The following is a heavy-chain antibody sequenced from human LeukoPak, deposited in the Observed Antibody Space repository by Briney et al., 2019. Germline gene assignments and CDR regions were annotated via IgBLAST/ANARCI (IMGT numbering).Heavy chain of an antibody. Sequence: GGSLRLSCAASGFTFSNAWMSWVRQAPGEGLEWVGRFKRKTDGGTTDYAAPVKGRFSISRDDSKNTLYLQMNSLKTEDTAVYYCTTLGAFDYWGLGTLVTVSS. CDR1: GFTFSNAW. J-gene: IGHJ4*02. CDR2: FKRKTDGGTT. D-gene: IGHD4/OR15-4a*01. V-gene: IGHV3-15*01. CDR3: TTLGAFDY.